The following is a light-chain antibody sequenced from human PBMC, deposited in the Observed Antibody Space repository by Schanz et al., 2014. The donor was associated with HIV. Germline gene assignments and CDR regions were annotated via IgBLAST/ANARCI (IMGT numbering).Light chain of an antibody. CDR1: QSISTH. V-gene: IGKV3D-15*01. CDR2: GAS. CDR3: QQYNNWPRT. J-gene: IGKJ1*01. Sequence: EIVLTQSPVTLSLSPGERATLSCRASQSISTHVAWYQQSPGQSPRLLIYGASNRASGIPPRFSGSGSGTDFTLTISNLQSEDFAVYSCQQYNNWPRTFGQGTKVEIK.